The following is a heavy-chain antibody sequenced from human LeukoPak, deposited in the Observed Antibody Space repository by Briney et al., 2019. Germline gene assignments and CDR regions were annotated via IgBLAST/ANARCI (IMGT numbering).Heavy chain of an antibody. D-gene: IGHD3-3*01. CDR3: ARGPCGYYMDYDN. J-gene: IGHJ4*02. V-gene: IGHV4-39*01. CDR2: IYYSGTT. Sequence: SESLSLTCTVSGGSISSTSSYWGRIRQPPGKGLEWIANIYYSGTTYYKSSLKSRVTISAETSTSKFYLNLRSVTAADTAVYYCARGPCGYYMDYDNWGRGKLVTVSS. CDR1: GGSISSTSSY.